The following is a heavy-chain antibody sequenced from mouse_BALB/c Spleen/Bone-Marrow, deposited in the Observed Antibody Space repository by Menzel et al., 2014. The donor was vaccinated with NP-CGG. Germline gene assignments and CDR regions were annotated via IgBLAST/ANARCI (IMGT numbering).Heavy chain of an antibody. CDR3: AGGGVRGGYWYFDV. CDR2: ILPGSGST. J-gene: IGHJ1*01. CDR1: GYTFSSYW. V-gene: IGHV1-9*01. D-gene: IGHD2-14*01. Sequence: VQLQESGAELMKPGASVKISCKATGYTFSSYWIEWVKQRPGHGLEWIGEILPGSGSTNYNEKFKGKATFTADTSSNTAYMQLSSLSSGDSAVYYGAGGGVRGGYWYFDVWGVGTTVTVSS.